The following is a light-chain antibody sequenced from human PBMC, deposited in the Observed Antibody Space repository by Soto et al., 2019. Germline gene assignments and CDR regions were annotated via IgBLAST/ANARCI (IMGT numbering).Light chain of an antibody. CDR3: QQHSSSSPYT. V-gene: IGKV1-5*03. Sequence: DIQMTQSPSTLSASVGDRVTITCRASQSISSWLAWYQQKPGKAPNLLIYKASTLGSGVPSRFSGGGSGTEFTLTISSLQPDDFAPYDCQQHSSSSPYTFGQGTKLEIK. CDR2: KAS. J-gene: IGKJ2*01. CDR1: QSISSW.